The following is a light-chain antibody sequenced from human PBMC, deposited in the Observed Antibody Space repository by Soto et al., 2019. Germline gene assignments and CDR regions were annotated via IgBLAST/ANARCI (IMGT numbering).Light chain of an antibody. Sequence: DIVMTQSPDSLAVSLGERATINCKSSRTVLSSSNNKNFLAWYQKKVGQPPTLLIYWASTRDSRVPDRFSGRRSGTDLTLTSSSLQAQDVGFYYSQQYQCSSFTFGPGTKVDI. CDR2: WAS. CDR1: RTVLSSSNNKNF. J-gene: IGKJ3*01. CDR3: QQYQCSSFT. V-gene: IGKV4-1*01.